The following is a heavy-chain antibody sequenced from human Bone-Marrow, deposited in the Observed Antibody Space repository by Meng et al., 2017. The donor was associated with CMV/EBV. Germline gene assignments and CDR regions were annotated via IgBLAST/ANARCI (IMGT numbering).Heavy chain of an antibody. D-gene: IGHD3-10*01. J-gene: IGHJ4*02. CDR1: GYTFTSYG. Sequence: ASVKVSCKASGYTFTSYGISWVRQAPGQGLEWMGWISAYNGNTSYAQKLQGRVTMTTDTSTSTAYMELRSLRSDDTAVYYCARVVEFSLSWFGEDLSFDYWGQGTLVTVSS. V-gene: IGHV1-18*01. CDR3: ARVVEFSLSWFGEDLSFDY. CDR2: ISAYNGNT.